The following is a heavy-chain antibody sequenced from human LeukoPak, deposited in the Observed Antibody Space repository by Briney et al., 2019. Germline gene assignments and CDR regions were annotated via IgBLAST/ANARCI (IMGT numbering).Heavy chain of an antibody. J-gene: IGHJ5*02. D-gene: IGHD6-25*01. Sequence: SETLSLTCTVSGGSISSYYWSWIRQPAGKGLEWIGRINTSGTSNDNPSLRSRVTMSVDTSKNQFSLNLSSVTAADTAVYYCAREDGGPRWLDPWDQGTLVTVSS. CDR3: AREDGGPRWLDP. V-gene: IGHV4-4*07. CDR2: INTSGTS. CDR1: GGSISSYY.